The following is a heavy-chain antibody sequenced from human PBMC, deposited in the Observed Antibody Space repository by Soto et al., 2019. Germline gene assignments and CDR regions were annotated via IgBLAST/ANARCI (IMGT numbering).Heavy chain of an antibody. CDR1: GGTFSSYA. Sequence: QVQLVQSGAEVKKPGSSVKVSCTASGGTFSSYAISWVRQAPGQGLEWMGGIIPIFGTANYAQKFQGRVTITADKSTSTAYMELSSLRSEDTAVYYCARHTAMLYYYYYGMDVWGQGTTVTVSS. CDR2: IIPIFGTA. D-gene: IGHD5-18*01. V-gene: IGHV1-69*06. CDR3: ARHTAMLYYYYYGMDV. J-gene: IGHJ6*02.